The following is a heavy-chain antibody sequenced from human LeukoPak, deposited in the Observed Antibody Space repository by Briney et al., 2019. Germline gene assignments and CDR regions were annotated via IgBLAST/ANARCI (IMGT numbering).Heavy chain of an antibody. V-gene: IGHV3-30*02. CDR3: AKAYCSGGSCPLDY. CDR2: IRYDGSNK. D-gene: IGHD2-15*01. Sequence: GGSLRLSCAASRFSFSSYNMNWVRQAPGKGLEWVAFIRYDGSNKYYADSVKGRFTISRDNSKNTLYLQMNSLRAEDTAVYYCAKAYCSGGSCPLDYWGQGTLVTVSS. CDR1: RFSFSSYN. J-gene: IGHJ4*02.